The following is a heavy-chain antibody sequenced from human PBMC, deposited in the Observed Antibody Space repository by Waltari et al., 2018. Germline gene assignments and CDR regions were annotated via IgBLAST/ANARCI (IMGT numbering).Heavy chain of an antibody. CDR3: ARDSGYSGYNSYSFDY. D-gene: IGHD5-12*01. J-gene: IGHJ4*02. CDR2: IKQEGSGK. Sequence: EVQLVESGGGLVQPGGSLRLSCAASGFTFSSYWMTWVRQAPGEGMGGGGNIKQEGSGKYYVDSVRGRFTISRDNAKNSLYLQMNILRAEDTAVYYCARDSGYSGYNSYSFDYWGQGTLVTVSS. V-gene: IGHV3-7*01. CDR1: GFTFSSYW.